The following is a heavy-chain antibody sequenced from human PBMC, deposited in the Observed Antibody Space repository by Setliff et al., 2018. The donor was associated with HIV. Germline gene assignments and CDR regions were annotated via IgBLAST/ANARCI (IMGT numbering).Heavy chain of an antibody. CDR2: IYSTGST. J-gene: IGHJ2*01. Sequence: SETLSLTCTFSGDSISSGNYYWSWIRQPAGKGLEWIGRIYSTGSTNYNPSLKSRVTISSDTSKNLFSLKLTTVTAADAAVYYCTRDTGYILSGYRPHWYFDLWGRGTLVTDS. V-gene: IGHV4-61*02. D-gene: IGHD3-9*01. CDR3: TRDTGYILSGYRPHWYFDL. CDR1: GDSISSGNYY.